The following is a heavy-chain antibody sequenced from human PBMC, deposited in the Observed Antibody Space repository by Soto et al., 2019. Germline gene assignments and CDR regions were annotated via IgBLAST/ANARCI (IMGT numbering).Heavy chain of an antibody. V-gene: IGHV1-69*01. CDR3: ARTYSSSLTGGGFTGY. CDR1: GGTFSSYA. CDR2: IIPIFGTA. Sequence: QVQLVQSGAEVKKPGSSVKVSCKASGGTFSSYAISWVRQAPGQGLEWMGGIIPIFGTANYAQKSQGRVTITADESTSTAYMELSSLRSEDTAVYYCARTYSSSLTGGGFTGYWGQGTLVTVSS. J-gene: IGHJ4*02. D-gene: IGHD6-6*01.